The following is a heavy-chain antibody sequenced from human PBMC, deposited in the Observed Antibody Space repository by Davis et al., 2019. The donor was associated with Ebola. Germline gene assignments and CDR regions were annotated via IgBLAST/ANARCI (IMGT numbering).Heavy chain of an antibody. CDR3: ARAPRRTEDLVHAMDV. Sequence: ASVKVSCKASGYTFTNYYMHWVRQAPGQGPEWMGWISTYNGNTNYAQKFQGRVTMTTDTSTRTAYMELRGLRSDDTAVYYCARAPRRTEDLVHAMDVWGQGTTVTVSS. J-gene: IGHJ6*02. V-gene: IGHV1-18*04. CDR2: ISTYNGNT. CDR1: GYTFTNYY. D-gene: IGHD3/OR15-3a*01.